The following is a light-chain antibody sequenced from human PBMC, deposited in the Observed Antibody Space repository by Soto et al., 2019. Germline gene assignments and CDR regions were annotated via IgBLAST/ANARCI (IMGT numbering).Light chain of an antibody. J-gene: IGKJ1*01. Sequence: DFQMTQSPSSLFASVGDRVTITCRASQGISTFLHWYQQRPGKAPSLIIYGASNLQSGVPSRFSGRGSGTEFSLTISTLQPEDVATYYCQHTRTTPRTFGQGTKVEIK. CDR3: QHTRTTPRT. V-gene: IGKV1-39*01. CDR1: QGISTF. CDR2: GAS.